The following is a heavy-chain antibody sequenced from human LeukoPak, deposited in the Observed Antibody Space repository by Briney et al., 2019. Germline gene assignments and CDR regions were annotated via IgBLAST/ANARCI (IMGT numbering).Heavy chain of an antibody. CDR3: ARDLPSVWGSYRYRRRFDP. CDR2: IDPSSGGT. V-gene: IGHV1-2*02. J-gene: IGHJ5*02. Sequence: ASVKVSCKASGYTFTGYYMHWVRQAPGQGLEWMGWIDPSSGGTNYAQKFQGRVTMTRDTSISTAYMELSRLRSDDTAVYYCARDLPSVWGSYRYRRRFDPWGQGTLVTVSS. CDR1: GYTFTGYY. D-gene: IGHD3-16*02.